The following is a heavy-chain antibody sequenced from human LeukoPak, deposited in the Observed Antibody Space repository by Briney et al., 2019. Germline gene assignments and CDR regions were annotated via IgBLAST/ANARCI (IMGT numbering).Heavy chain of an antibody. J-gene: IGHJ4*02. Sequence: GGSLRLSCAASGFTFSSYGMHWVRQAPGKGLEWVAVISYDGSNKYYADSVKGRFTISRDNSKNTLYLQMNSLRAEDTAVYYCAKVMVGAVAGTYDYWGQGTLVTVSS. CDR3: AKVMVGAVAGTYDY. D-gene: IGHD6-19*01. V-gene: IGHV3-30*18. CDR2: ISYDGSNK. CDR1: GFTFSSYG.